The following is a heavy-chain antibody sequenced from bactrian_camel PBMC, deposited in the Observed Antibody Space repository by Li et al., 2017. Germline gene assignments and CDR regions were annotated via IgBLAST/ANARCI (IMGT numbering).Heavy chain of an antibody. D-gene: IGHD3*01. Sequence: VQLVESGGGLVQPGGSLRLSCAASGYTFSTNDMSWVRQATGKGLEWVSSIKSSGGTTHYADSLKGRFTVSRDNAKNLLYLDIDSLKIEDTAVYYCAYGGRFGPWSDKNYRGLGTQVTVS. CDR3: AYGGRFGPWSDKNY. CDR2: IKSSGGTT. V-gene: IGHV3S40*01. J-gene: IGHJ4*01. CDR1: GYTFSTND.